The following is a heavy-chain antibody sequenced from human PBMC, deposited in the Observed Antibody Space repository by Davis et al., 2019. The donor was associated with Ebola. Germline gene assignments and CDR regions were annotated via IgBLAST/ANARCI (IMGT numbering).Heavy chain of an antibody. CDR2: ITWNSGSI. CDR3: ASLYCSRGTCHFDS. D-gene: IGHD2-15*01. J-gene: IGHJ5*01. Sequence: PGGSLRLSCAASGFTFDDYAMHWVRQAPGKGLEWVSGITWNSGSIGYADSVKGRFTISRDNAKNSLYLQVNSLRAEDTAVYYCASLYCSRGTCHFDSWGQGVLVTVSS. V-gene: IGHV3-9*01. CDR1: GFTFDDYA.